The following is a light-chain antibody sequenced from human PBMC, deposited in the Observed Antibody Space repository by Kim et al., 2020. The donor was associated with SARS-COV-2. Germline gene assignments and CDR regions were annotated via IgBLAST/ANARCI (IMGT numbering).Light chain of an antibody. Sequence: QSALTQPRSVSGSPGQSVTISCTGTSSDVGGYHYVSWYQQHPGKAPKLMIYDVSKRPSGVPYRFSGSKSGNTASLTISGLQAEAEADYYCCSYAGTYTWVFGVATQLTVL. CDR1: SSDVGGYHY. V-gene: IGLV2-11*01. CDR2: DVS. CDR3: CSYAGTYTWV. J-gene: IGLJ3*02.